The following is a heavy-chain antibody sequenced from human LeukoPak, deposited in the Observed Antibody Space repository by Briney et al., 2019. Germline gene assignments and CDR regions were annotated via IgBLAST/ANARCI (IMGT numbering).Heavy chain of an antibody. CDR2: IRNKANSYGT. Sequence: GGSLRLSCAASGFSFSDHYMDWVRLAPGKGLGWVGRIRNKANSYGTEYAASVKGRFTISRDDSKDSLYLQMNSLRSEDTALYYCTRVRLGASTRYFDYWGQGTLVTVSS. J-gene: IGHJ4*02. V-gene: IGHV3-72*01. D-gene: IGHD1-26*01. CDR3: TRVRLGASTRYFDY. CDR1: GFSFSDHY.